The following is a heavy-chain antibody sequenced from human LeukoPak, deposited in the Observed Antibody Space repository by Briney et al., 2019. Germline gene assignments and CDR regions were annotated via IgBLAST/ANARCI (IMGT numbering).Heavy chain of an antibody. CDR3: ARVGRIAAAGLFPY. CDR1: GYTFTGYN. J-gene: IGHJ4*02. D-gene: IGHD6-13*01. Sequence: ASVKVSCKASGYTFTGYNMHWLRQAPGQGLEWMGWMNPNSGNTGYAQKFQGRVTMTRNTSISTAYMELSSLRSEDTAVYYCARVGRIAAAGLFPYWGQGTLVTVSS. CDR2: MNPNSGNT. V-gene: IGHV1-8*02.